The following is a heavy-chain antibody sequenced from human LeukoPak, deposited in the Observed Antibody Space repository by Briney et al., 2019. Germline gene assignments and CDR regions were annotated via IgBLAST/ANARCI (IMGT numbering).Heavy chain of an antibody. J-gene: IGHJ3*02. Sequence: SETLSLTCTVSGGSISSSSYYWGWICQPPGKGLEWIGSIYYSGSTYYNPSLKSRVTISVDTSKNQFSLKLSSVTAADTAVYYCARDIVVVPAAISNAFDIWGQGTMVTVSS. CDR2: IYYSGST. CDR1: GGSISSSSYY. CDR3: ARDIVVVPAAISNAFDI. D-gene: IGHD2-2*01. V-gene: IGHV4-39*07.